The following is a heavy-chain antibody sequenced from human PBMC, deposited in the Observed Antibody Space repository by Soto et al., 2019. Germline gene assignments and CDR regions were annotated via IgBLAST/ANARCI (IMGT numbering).Heavy chain of an antibody. CDR3: AKTYYYDSSGFPAWFDY. V-gene: IGHV4-31*03. D-gene: IGHD3-22*01. J-gene: IGHJ5*01. CDR1: GGSISSGGYY. CDR2: IYYSGST. Sequence: PSETLSLTCTVSGGSISSGGYYWSWIRQHPGKGLEWIGYIYYSGSTYYNPSLKSRVTISVDTSKNQFSLKLSSVTAADTAVYYCAKTYYYDSSGFPAWFDYWGQGTLVTVSS.